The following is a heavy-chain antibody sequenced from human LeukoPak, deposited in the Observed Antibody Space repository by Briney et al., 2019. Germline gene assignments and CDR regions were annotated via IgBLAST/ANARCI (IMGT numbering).Heavy chain of an antibody. CDR3: AKAESSGWYFFDY. V-gene: IGHV3-23*01. CDR1: GFTFSSFA. J-gene: IGHJ4*02. CDR2: ISDNGDST. D-gene: IGHD6-19*01. Sequence: PGGSLRLSCAASGFTFSSFAMSWVRQAPGKGLEWVSGISDNGDSTYYADSVKGRFTISRDSSKNTLYLQMNSLRAEDTAVYYCAKAESSGWYFFDYWGQGTLVTVSS.